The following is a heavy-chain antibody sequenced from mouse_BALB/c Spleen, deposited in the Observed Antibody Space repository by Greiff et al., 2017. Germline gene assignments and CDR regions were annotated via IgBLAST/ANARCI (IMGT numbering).Heavy chain of an antibody. D-gene: IGHD2-4*01. CDR3: ARQISTMITTGSFAY. V-gene: IGHV5-6*01. J-gene: IGHJ3*01. Sequence: EVKLMESGGDLVKPGGSLKLSCAASGFTFSSYGMSWVRQTPDKRLEWVATISSGGSYTYYPDSVKGRFTISRDNAKNTLYLQMSSLKSEDTAMYYCARQISTMITTGSFAYWGQGTLVTVSA. CDR2: ISSGGSYT. CDR1: GFTFSSYG.